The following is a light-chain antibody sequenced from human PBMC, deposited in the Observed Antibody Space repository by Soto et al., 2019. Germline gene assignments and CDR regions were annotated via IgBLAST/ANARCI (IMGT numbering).Light chain of an antibody. CDR1: QGIRSY. CDR2: AAS. CDR3: QQYYSFPLT. J-gene: IGKJ1*01. Sequence: VIWMTQSPSLLSASTRDRETISCRMSQGIRSYLAWYQQKPGKAPELLIYAASTLQSGVPSRFSGCGSGTDFTLTISCLQSEDFATYYCQQYYSFPLTFGQGTKVDIK. V-gene: IGKV1D-8*01.